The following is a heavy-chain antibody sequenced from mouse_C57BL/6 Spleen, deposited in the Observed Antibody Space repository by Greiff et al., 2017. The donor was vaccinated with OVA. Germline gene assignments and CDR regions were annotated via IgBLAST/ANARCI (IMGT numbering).Heavy chain of an antibody. CDR1: GYTFTSYW. D-gene: IGHD4-1*01. CDR2: IDPSDSYT. CDR3: ARNWVRYWYFDV. V-gene: IGHV1-50*01. Sequence: QVHVKQSGAELVKPGASVKLSCKASGYTFTSYWMQWVKQRPGQGLEWIGEIDPSDSYTNYNQKFKGKATLTVDTSSSTAYMQLSSLTSEDSAVYYCARNWVRYWYFDVWGTGTTVTVSS. J-gene: IGHJ1*03.